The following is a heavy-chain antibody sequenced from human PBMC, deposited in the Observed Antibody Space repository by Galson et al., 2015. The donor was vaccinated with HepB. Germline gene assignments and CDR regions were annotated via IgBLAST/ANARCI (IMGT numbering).Heavy chain of an antibody. CDR2: TYYRSKWYN. CDR1: GDSVSSNSAA. J-gene: IGHJ4*02. V-gene: IGHV6-1*01. CDR3: ARGAFPDSSGWLPSNAPFDY. D-gene: IGHD6-19*01. Sequence: CAISGDSVSSNSAAWNWIRQSPSRGLEWLGRTYYRSKWYNDYAVSVKSRITINPDTSKNQFSLQLNSVTPEDTAVYYCARGAFPDSSGWLPSNAPFDYWGQGTLVTVSS.